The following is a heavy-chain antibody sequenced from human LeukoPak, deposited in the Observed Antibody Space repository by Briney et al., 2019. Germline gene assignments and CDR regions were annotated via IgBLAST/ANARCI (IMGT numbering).Heavy chain of an antibody. CDR3: AKVGGGYCGSTSCHFDY. CDR1: GFTFNNYG. D-gene: IGHD2-2*01. J-gene: IGHJ4*02. V-gene: IGHV3-30*02. CDR2: IRYRGSDK. Sequence: GGSLRLSCAASGFTFNNYGMHWVRQVPGKGLEWVAFIRYRGSDKYYTDSVKGRFTISRDNSKNTLYLQMNSLRAEDTAVYYCAKVGGGYCGSTSCHFDYWGQGTLVTVSS.